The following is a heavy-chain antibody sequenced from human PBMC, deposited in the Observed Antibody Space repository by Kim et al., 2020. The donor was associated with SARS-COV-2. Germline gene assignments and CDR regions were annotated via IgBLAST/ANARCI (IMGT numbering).Heavy chain of an antibody. V-gene: IGHV3-30*18. CDR1: GFTFSSYG. D-gene: IGHD6-19*01. J-gene: IGHJ5*02. Sequence: GGSLRLSCAASGFTFSSYGMHGVRQAPGKGLEWVAVISYDGSNKYYADPVKGRFTISRDNSKNTLYLQMNSLRAEDTAVYYCAKEGYSSAFDPWGQGTLVTVSS. CDR2: ISYDGSNK. CDR3: AKEGYSSAFDP.